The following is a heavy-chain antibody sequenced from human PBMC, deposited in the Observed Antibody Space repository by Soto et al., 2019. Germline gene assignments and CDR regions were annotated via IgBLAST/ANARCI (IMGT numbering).Heavy chain of an antibody. D-gene: IGHD6-13*01. V-gene: IGHV3-30*18. CDR1: GFTFSSYG. Sequence: GGSLRLSCAASGFTFSSYGMHWVRQAPGKGLEWVAVISYDGSNKYYADSVKGRFTISRDTSKNTRYLQMNSLRAEDTAVYYYAKWGGPAGTTTRFLAFDIWGQGTMVTVS. CDR2: ISYDGSNK. J-gene: IGHJ3*02. CDR3: AKWGGPAGTTTRFLAFDI.